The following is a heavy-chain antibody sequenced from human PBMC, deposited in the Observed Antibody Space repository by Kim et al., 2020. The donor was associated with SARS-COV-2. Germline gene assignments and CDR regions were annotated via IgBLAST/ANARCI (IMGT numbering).Heavy chain of an antibody. CDR1: GFTFEDYA. V-gene: IGHV3-9*01. Sequence: GGSLRLSCAASGFTFEDYAMHCVRQAPGKGLEWVSGISWNSGYIAYADSVKGRFTISRDNAKNSLYLQMNSLRPEDTALYYCTKDRVNTALGRGWFDPWGQGTLVTVSS. J-gene: IGHJ5*02. CDR2: ISWNSGYI. D-gene: IGHD5-18*01. CDR3: TKDRVNTALGRGWFDP.